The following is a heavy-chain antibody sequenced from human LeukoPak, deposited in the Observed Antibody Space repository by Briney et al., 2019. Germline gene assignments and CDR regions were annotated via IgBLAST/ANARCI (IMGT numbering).Heavy chain of an antibody. V-gene: IGHV5-51*01. D-gene: IGHD3-16*02. Sequence: GESLKISCQGSGYTFPIYWIGWVRQTPGKGLEWMGIIYPIDSHTIYSPSFQGQVTVSAAKSISLAYLQWSSMKASDTDIYYCVRHYRPPQDSRAAKHTGYYYYYMDVWGTGTTVIVSS. CDR3: VRHYRPPQDSRAAKHTGYYYYYMDV. CDR1: GYTFPIYW. CDR2: IYPIDSHT. J-gene: IGHJ6*03.